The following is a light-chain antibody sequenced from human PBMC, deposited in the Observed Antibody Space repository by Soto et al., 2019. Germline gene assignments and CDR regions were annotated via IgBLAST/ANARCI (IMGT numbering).Light chain of an antibody. V-gene: IGKV3-11*01. J-gene: IGKJ1*01. Sequence: EIVLTQSPVTLSLSPGEGATLSCKASQSIDTNLGWYQQKPGQVPRLLIYDASLRATGIPARVTGSGSGTDFTLTISSLEPEDFAVYYCQQRGNWPRTWAFGQGTKVEVK. CDR2: DAS. CDR1: QSIDTN. CDR3: QQRGNWPRTWA.